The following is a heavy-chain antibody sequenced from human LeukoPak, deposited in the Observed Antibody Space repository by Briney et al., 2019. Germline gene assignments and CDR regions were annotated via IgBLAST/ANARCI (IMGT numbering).Heavy chain of an antibody. J-gene: IGHJ3*02. CDR3: AIPVLRGLINAFDI. Sequence: PGESLKISCQCSGSTFTSYWIGWVRQLPGKGLEWMGFIYPGDSDTRYRPSFQGQVTISADKSISSPYLQWSSLKASDTAMYSCAIPVLRGLINAFDIWGEGTMVTVSS. D-gene: IGHD3-10*01. CDR1: GSTFTSYW. CDR2: IYPGDSDT. V-gene: IGHV5-51*01.